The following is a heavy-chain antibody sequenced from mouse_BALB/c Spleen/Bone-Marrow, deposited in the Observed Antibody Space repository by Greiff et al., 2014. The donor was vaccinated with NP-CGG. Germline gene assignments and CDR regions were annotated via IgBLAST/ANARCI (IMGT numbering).Heavy chain of an antibody. V-gene: IGHV1S130*01. CDR2: IHPTSGNT. D-gene: IGHD2-14*01. Sequence: QVQLQQSGSVLVRPGASVKLSCKASGYTFTNSWIHWAKQRPGQGLEWIGEIHPTSGNTNYNEKFKGKATLTVDTSSSTAYVDLSSLTSEDTAVYDCARLHRYAYYCDYWGQGTTLTVSS. J-gene: IGHJ2*01. CDR1: GYTFTNSW. CDR3: ARLHRYAYYCDY.